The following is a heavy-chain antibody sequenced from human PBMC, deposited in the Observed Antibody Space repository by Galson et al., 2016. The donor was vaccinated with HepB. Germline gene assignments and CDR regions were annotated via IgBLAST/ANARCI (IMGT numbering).Heavy chain of an antibody. D-gene: IGHD3-10*01. J-gene: IGHJ3*01. CDR1: GLTFSMSS. CDR2: IVVGSGNT. CDR3: AARHQSSLEWFGELLKGKIDGFDV. Sequence: SVKVSCKASGLTFSMSSVQWVRQARGQRLEWLGWIVVGSGNTNYAQKVQERITIARDMSTNTVYVDLRSLRSEDTAVYYCAARHQSSLEWFGELLKGKIDGFDVWGQGTTVTVSS. V-gene: IGHV1-58*01.